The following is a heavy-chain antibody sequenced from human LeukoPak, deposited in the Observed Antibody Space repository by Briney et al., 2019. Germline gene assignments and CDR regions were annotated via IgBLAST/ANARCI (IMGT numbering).Heavy chain of an antibody. Sequence: GGSLRLSCAASGFTFSNYWIHWVRQAPGKGLEWVSAITGNGANTFYADSVKGRFTISRDNSKNTMYLQMNSLRAEDTALYYCARDRSGSYPNWFDPWGQGTLVTVSS. V-gene: IGHV3-23*01. CDR1: GFTFSNYW. CDR2: ITGNGANT. J-gene: IGHJ5*02. CDR3: ARDRSGSYPNWFDP. D-gene: IGHD3-10*01.